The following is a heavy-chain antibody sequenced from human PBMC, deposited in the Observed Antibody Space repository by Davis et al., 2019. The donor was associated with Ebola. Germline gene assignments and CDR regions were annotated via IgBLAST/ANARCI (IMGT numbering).Heavy chain of an antibody. CDR3: ARWNEGSDH. V-gene: IGHV4-59*01. J-gene: IGHJ4*02. CDR1: GGSISRDF. Sequence: PSETLSLTCTVSGGSISRDFWSWIRQTPGQGLEWIGHISYSGSTDHNPSLKSRVTISLDTSKNQFSLKLTSVTAADTAVYYCARWNEGSDHWGQGTLITVSS. D-gene: IGHD1-1*01. CDR2: ISYSGST.